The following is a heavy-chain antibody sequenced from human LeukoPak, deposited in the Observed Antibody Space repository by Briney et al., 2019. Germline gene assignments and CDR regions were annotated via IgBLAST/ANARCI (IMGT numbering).Heavy chain of an antibody. D-gene: IGHD6-13*01. V-gene: IGHV3-30*07. Sequence: DSVKGRFTVSRDNSKDTVSLQLNSLRAEDTAVYYCARGSGAAAGAFDYWGQGTLVTVP. CDR3: ARGSGAAAGAFDY. J-gene: IGHJ4*02.